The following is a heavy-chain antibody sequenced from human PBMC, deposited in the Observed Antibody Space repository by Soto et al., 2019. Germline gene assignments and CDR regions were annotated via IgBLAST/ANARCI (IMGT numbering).Heavy chain of an antibody. J-gene: IGHJ4*02. CDR3: AKGERITGWDF. CDR2: ISTSGGAT. CDR1: GFTFSSTS. V-gene: IGHV3-23*01. D-gene: IGHD1-20*01. Sequence: GGSLRLSCAASGFTFSSTSMRWVRQAPGKGLDWVSSISTSGGATFYAASVKGRFTISRDNSKNTLFLQMNDLRVEDTAIYYCAKGERITGWDFWGQGTPVTVSS.